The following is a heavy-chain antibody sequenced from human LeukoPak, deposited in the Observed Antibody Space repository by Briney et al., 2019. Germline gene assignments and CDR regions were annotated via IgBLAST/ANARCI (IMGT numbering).Heavy chain of an antibody. CDR1: GFSLAGYA. Sequence: GGSLRLSCAASGFSLAGYAMHWVRQVPGKGLEWVSGISWNSDHIGYADSVKGRFTISRDNTKNSLYLQMNSLRAEDMALYYCQRGYDYWGQGTLVTVSS. D-gene: IGHD3-22*01. J-gene: IGHJ4*02. V-gene: IGHV3-9*03. CDR3: QRGYDY. CDR2: ISWNSDHI.